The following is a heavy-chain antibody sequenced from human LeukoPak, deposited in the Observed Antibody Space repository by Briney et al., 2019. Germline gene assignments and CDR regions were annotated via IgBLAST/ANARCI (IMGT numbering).Heavy chain of an antibody. V-gene: IGHV4-34*01. CDR2: INHSGST. CDR1: GGSFSGYY. CDR3: SSFTFGGVIVTNGFDP. Sequence: SETLSLTCALYGGSFSGYYWSWIRQPPGKGLGWIGEINHSGSTNYNPSLTSRVTIPVDTSKHQFSLKLSSMTCADTALYFFSSFTFGGVIVTNGFDPWGQGTLVTVSS. J-gene: IGHJ5*02. D-gene: IGHD3-16*02.